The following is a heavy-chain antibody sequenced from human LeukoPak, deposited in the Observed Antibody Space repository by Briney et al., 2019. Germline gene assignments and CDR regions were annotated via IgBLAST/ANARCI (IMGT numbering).Heavy chain of an antibody. D-gene: IGHD4-11*01. CDR3: ARGYSNYYFDY. J-gene: IGHJ4*02. Sequence: PGGSLRLSCTASGLIFSDYYMSWIRQAPGKGLEWLSYISSSGTTIYYADSVKGRFTISRDNAKNSLYLQMNSLRAEDTAVYYCARGYSNYYFDYWGQGTLVTVSS. V-gene: IGHV3-11*01. CDR1: GLIFSDYY. CDR2: ISSSGTTI.